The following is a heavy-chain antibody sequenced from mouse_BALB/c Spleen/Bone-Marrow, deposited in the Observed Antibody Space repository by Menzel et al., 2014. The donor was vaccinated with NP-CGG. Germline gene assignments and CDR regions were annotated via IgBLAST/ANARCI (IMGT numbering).Heavy chain of an antibody. CDR2: IYPGDGDT. CDR3: ARCDGYSYYFDY. CDR1: GYAFSNYW. D-gene: IGHD2-3*01. V-gene: IGHV1-80*01. J-gene: IGHJ2*01. Sequence: QVQLQQSGADLVRPGSSVKISCKASGYAFSNYWMNWVKQRPGQGLEWIGQIYPGDGDTNYNGKFKGKATLTADKSSSTAHMQLSSLTSEDSAVYFCARCDGYSYYFDYWGQGTTLTVSS.